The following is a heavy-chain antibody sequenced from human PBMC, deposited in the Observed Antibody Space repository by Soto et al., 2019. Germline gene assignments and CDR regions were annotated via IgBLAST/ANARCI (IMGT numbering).Heavy chain of an antibody. D-gene: IGHD3-10*01. Sequence: ATVKVSCKASGYTFTSYGISWVRQAPGQGLEWMGWISAYNGNTNYAQKLQGRVTMTTDTSTSTAYMELRSLRSDDTAVYYCARDSYGSAAYYYYYMDVWGKGTTVTVSS. CDR1: GYTFTSYG. CDR3: ARDSYGSAAYYYYYMDV. V-gene: IGHV1-18*01. CDR2: ISAYNGNT. J-gene: IGHJ6*03.